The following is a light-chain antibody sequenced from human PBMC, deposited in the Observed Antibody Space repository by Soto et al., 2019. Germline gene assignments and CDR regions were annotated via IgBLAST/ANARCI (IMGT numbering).Light chain of an antibody. CDR1: QTISSW. J-gene: IGKJ1*01. Sequence: IQMTQSPSTLSGSVGDRVAIAGRASQTISSWLDWYQQKPGKAPKLLIYKASTLKSGVPSRFSGSGSGTEFTLTISSLQPDDFATYYCQHYNSYSEAFGQGTKVDIK. CDR3: QHYNSYSEA. V-gene: IGKV1-5*03. CDR2: KAS.